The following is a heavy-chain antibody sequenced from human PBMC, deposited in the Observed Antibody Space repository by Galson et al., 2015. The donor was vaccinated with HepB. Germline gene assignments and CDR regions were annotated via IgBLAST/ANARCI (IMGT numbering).Heavy chain of an antibody. V-gene: IGHV1-18*01. CDR3: ASSVWGSYRIDAFDI. Sequence: SVKVSCKASGYTFTSYGISWVRQAPGQGLEWMGWISAYNGNTNYAQKLQGRVTMTTDTSTSTAYMELRSLRSDDTAVYYCASSVWGSYRIDAFDIWGQGTMVTVSS. J-gene: IGHJ3*02. D-gene: IGHD3-16*02. CDR2: ISAYNGNT. CDR1: GYTFTSYG.